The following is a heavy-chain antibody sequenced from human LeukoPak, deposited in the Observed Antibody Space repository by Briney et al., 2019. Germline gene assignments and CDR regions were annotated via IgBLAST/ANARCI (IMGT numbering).Heavy chain of an antibody. D-gene: IGHD2-2*01. J-gene: IGHJ4*02. Sequence: HPGGSLRLSCAASGFTFSSYWMHWVRQAPGKGLVWVSRINSDGSSTSYAASVKGRFTISRDNAKNTLYLQVSSLRAEDTAVYYCARGDIVVVPASNLFDYWGQGTLATVSS. V-gene: IGHV3-74*01. CDR3: ARGDIVVVPASNLFDY. CDR1: GFTFSSYW. CDR2: INSDGSST.